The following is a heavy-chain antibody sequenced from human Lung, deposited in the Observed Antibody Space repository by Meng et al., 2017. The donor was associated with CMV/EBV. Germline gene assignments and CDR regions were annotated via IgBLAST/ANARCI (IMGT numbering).Heavy chain of an antibody. CDR3: AREGYSSLAFDY. CDR2: IYYSGST. Sequence: SXTXSLXCTVSGGSISSSSYYWGWIHQPPGKGLEWIGSIYYSGSTYYNPSLKSRDTISVDTSKNQFSLKLSSVTAADTAVYYCAREGYSSLAFDYWVQGTXVT. D-gene: IGHD6-6*01. CDR1: GGSISSSSYY. V-gene: IGHV4-39*02. J-gene: IGHJ4*01.